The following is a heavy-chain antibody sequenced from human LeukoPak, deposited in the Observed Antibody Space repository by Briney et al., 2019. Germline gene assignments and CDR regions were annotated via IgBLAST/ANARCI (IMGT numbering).Heavy chain of an antibody. CDR1: GYIFANYW. Sequence: GESLKISCKGSGYIFANYWIAWVRQVPGRGLEGMRVVYPGSDSDTRYSPSFQGQVSVSADKSIRTGYLQRTSLEASDTAMYYCARNHYYGAGTYYNLFDAVDFWGQGTMVTVSS. J-gene: IGHJ3*01. CDR2: VYPGSDSDT. CDR3: ARNHYYGAGTYYNLFDAVDF. V-gene: IGHV5-51*01. D-gene: IGHD3-10*01.